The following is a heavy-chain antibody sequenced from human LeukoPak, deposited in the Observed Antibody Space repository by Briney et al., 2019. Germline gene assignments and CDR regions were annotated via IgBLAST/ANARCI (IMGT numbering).Heavy chain of an antibody. J-gene: IGHJ4*02. D-gene: IGHD3-22*01. V-gene: IGHV3-21*04. CDR2: ISSSSSYI. CDR3: AKSFYYDSSGYYYAFGYFDY. CDR1: GFTFSSYS. Sequence: PGGSLRLSCAASGFTFSSYSMNWVRQAPGKGLEWVSSISSSSSYIYYADSVKGRFTISRDNSKNTLYLQMNSLRAEDTAVYYCAKSFYYDSSGYYYAFGYFDYWGQGTLVTVSS.